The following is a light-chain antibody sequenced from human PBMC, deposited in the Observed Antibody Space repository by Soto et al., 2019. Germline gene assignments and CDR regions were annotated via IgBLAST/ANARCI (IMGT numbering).Light chain of an antibody. J-gene: IGLJ1*01. V-gene: IGLV1-40*01. CDR2: GNS. Sequence: QSVLTQPPSVSGAPGQRVTISCTGSSSNIGAGYDVHWYQQLPGTAPKLLIYGNSNRPSGVPDRFSGSKSGTSASLAITGLQAENGADYYCQSYDSSLSGCPVFGTGTKVTVL. CDR3: QSYDSSLSGCPV. CDR1: SSNIGAGYD.